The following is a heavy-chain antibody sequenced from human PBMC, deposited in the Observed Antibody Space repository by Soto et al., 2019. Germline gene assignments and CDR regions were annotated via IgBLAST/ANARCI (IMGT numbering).Heavy chain of an antibody. CDR2: IKQDGREK. CDR1: GFTFSSYW. Sequence: EVQLVESGGGLVQPGGSLRLSCAASGFTFSSYWMSWVRQAPGKGLEWVANIKQDGREKYYVDSVKGRFTISRDNAKNSLYLQMNSLRAEDTAVYYCARERYYDYIWGSYRSPGDYWGQGTLVTVSS. CDR3: ARERYYDYIWGSYRSPGDY. D-gene: IGHD3-16*02. V-gene: IGHV3-7*01. J-gene: IGHJ4*02.